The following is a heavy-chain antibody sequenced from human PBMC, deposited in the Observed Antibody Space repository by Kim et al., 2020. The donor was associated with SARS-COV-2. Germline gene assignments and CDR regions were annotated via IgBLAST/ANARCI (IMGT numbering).Heavy chain of an antibody. CDR1: GGSFSGYY. CDR3: ARGEGEQWLVTEDAFDI. J-gene: IGHJ3*02. Sequence: SETLSLTCAVYGGSFSGYYWSWIRQPPGKGLEWIGEINHSGSTNYNPSLKSRVTISVDTSKNQFSLKLSSVTAADTAVYYCARGEGEQWLVTEDAFDIWGQGTMVTVSS. CDR2: INHSGST. D-gene: IGHD6-19*01. V-gene: IGHV4-34*01.